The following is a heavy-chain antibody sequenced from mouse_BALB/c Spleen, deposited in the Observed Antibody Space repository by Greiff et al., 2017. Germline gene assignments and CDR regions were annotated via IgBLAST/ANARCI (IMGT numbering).Heavy chain of an antibody. CDR2: ISDGGSYT. D-gene: IGHD2-14*01. CDR1: GFTFSDYY. Sequence: DVMLVESGGGLVKPGGSLKLSCAASGFTFSDYYMYWVRQTPEKRLEWVATISDGGSYTYYPDSVKGRFTISRDNAKNNLYLQMSSLKSEDTAMYYCARGDYRYDRFAYWGQGTLVTVSA. CDR3: ARGDYRYDRFAY. V-gene: IGHV5-4*02. J-gene: IGHJ3*01.